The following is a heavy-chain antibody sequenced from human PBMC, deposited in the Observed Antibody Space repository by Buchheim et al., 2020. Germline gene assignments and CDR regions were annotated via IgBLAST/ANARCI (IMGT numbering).Heavy chain of an antibody. D-gene: IGHD2-21*02. CDR2: IYYSGST. V-gene: IGHV4-59*01. J-gene: IGHJ6*02. CDR1: GEYIRSYY. Sequence: HVQLQESGPGLVKPSETLSLTCTVSGEYIRSYYWSWIRQSPGKGLEWIGYIYYSGSTNYNPSLKSRVTILIDTSNSQFSLKLSSVTAADTAVYYCARSVVVTAIPLRGNYYGMDVWGQGTT. CDR3: ARSVVVTAIPLRGNYYGMDV.